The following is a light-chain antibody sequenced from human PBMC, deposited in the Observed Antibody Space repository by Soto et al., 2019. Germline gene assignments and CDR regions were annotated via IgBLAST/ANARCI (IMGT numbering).Light chain of an antibody. CDR3: SSYTSSSTWV. V-gene: IGLV2-18*02. Sequence: QSALTQPPSVSGSPGQSVTISCTGTSSDVGSYNRVSWYQQPPGTAPKLMIYQVSNRPSGVPDRFSGSKSGNTASLTISGLQAEDEADFYRSSYTSSSTWVFGGGTKVTVL. CDR1: SSDVGSYNR. J-gene: IGLJ3*02. CDR2: QVS.